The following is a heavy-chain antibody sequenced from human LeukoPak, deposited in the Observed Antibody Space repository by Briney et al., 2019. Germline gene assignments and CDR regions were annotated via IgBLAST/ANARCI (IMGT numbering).Heavy chain of an antibody. CDR2: IKEDGSEK. CDR3: ARDSVHGYYDSSGYSALFDY. CDR1: GFTFSSYW. Sequence: SGGSLRLSCAASGFTFSSYWMSWVRQAPGRGLEWVANIKEDGSEKYYVDSVKGRFTISRDSAKNSLYLQMNSLRAEDTAVYYCARDSVHGYYDSSGYSALFDYWGQGTLVTVSS. J-gene: IGHJ4*02. V-gene: IGHV3-7*01. D-gene: IGHD3-22*01.